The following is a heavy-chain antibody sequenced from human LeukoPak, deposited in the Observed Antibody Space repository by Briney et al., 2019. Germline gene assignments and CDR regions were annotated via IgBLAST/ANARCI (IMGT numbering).Heavy chain of an antibody. J-gene: IGHJ5*02. CDR1: GGSISSYY. D-gene: IGHD4-17*01. CDR3: AKLKDYGDYLT. Sequence: SETLSLTCTVSGGSISSYYWSWIRQPPGKGLEWIGYIYYSGSTNYNPSLKSRVTISVDTSKNQFSLKLSSVTAADTAVYYCAKLKDYGDYLTWGQGTLVTVSS. V-gene: IGHV4-59*01. CDR2: IYYSGST.